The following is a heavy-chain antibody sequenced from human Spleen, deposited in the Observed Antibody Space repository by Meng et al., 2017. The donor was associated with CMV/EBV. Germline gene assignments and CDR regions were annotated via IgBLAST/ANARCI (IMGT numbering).Heavy chain of an antibody. D-gene: IGHD2-21*01. J-gene: IGHJ4*02. CDR1: GYSVNDYQ. Sequence: ASVKVSCKASGYSVNDYQINWVRQAPGQGLEWMGWIDPNSGGTNYAPKVQGRVTMTTDTSTNTAYMELRSLRSDDTAIYYCVREYCGGDCSFANFYFDNWGQGTLVTVSS. V-gene: IGHV1-2*02. CDR2: IDPNSGGT. CDR3: VREYCGGDCSFANFYFDN.